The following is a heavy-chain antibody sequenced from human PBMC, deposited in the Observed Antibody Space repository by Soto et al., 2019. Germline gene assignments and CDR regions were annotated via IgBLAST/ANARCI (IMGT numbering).Heavy chain of an antibody. CDR3: ARDYNRRPVGWFDP. D-gene: IGHD3-10*01. V-gene: IGHV4-31*03. J-gene: IGHJ5*02. CDR2: SNYSGRT. Sequence: QVQLQESGPGLVKPSQTLSLTCTVSGGSISSGGYYWSWIRQHPGKGLEWIGHSNYSGRTYYNSSLKSRVSISVDTSKNQFSLKLSSVTAADTARYYCARDYNRRPVGWFDPWGQGTLVTVSS. CDR1: GGSISSGGYY.